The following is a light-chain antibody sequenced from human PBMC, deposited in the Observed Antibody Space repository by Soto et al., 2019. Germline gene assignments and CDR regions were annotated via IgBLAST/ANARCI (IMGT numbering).Light chain of an antibody. CDR3: QSYDSSLSGSV. V-gene: IGLV1-40*01. CDR1: SSNIGAGYA. Sequence: QSVLTQPPSVSGAPGQRVTISCTGSSSNIGAGYAVHWYQQLPGTAPKLLIYGNINRPSGVPDRFSGSKSGTSASLAITGLQAEDEAEYYCQSYDSSLSGSVFGGGTQLTVL. J-gene: IGLJ2*01. CDR2: GNI.